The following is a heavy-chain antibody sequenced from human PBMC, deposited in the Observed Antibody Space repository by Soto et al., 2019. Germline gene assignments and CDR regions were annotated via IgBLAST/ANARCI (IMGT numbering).Heavy chain of an antibody. Sequence: ASVKVSCKASGGTFSSYTISWVRQAPGQGLEWMGWISAYNGNTNYAQKLQGRVTMTTDTSTSTAYMELRSLRSDDTAVYYCARDSGPSYYYDSSGTRHFDYWGQGTLVTVSS. CDR1: GGTFSSYT. V-gene: IGHV1-18*01. D-gene: IGHD3-22*01. CDR3: ARDSGPSYYYDSSGTRHFDY. CDR2: ISAYNGNT. J-gene: IGHJ4*02.